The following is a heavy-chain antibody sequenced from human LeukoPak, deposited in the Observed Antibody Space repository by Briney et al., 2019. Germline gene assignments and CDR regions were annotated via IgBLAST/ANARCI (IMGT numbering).Heavy chain of an antibody. V-gene: IGHV4-59*01. CDR3: ARYDNSGSALEN. D-gene: IGHD3-22*01. Sequence: SETLSLTCTVSGGSISGYYWGWIRQPPGKGLEWIAYIHYSGSSKYSPSLKSRVTTSVDMPKNQFSLKLSSVTAADTAVYYCARYDNSGSALENWGQGTLVTVSS. CDR1: GGSISGYY. J-gene: IGHJ4*02. CDR2: IHYSGSS.